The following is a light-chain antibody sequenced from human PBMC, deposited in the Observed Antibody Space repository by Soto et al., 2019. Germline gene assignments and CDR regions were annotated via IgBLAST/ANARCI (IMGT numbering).Light chain of an antibody. CDR2: EVS. J-gene: IGLJ3*02. CDR1: SSDVGGYNY. V-gene: IGLV2-14*01. Sequence: QSVLTQPRSVSGSPGQSVTISCTGTSSDVGGYNYVSWYQQHPGKAPKVMIYEVSNRPSGISNRFSASKSGNTASLTISGLQADDEADYYCASYTTSTTWVFGGGTKLTVL. CDR3: ASYTTSTTWV.